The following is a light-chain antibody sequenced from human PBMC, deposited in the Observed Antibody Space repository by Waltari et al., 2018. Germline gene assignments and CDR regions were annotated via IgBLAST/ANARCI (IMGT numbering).Light chain of an antibody. V-gene: IGLV2-23*02. J-gene: IGLJ2*01. CDR3: CSYAGGGTPRLL. Sequence: QSALTQPASVSGSPGQSITISCAGTSSAVGNFNVVSWYQQHPGKVPKLIIYEVTQRPSGVSDRFSGSKSGNTASLTISGLQPEDEANYYCCSYAGGGTPRLLFGGGTEVTVL. CDR2: EVT. CDR1: SSAVGNFNV.